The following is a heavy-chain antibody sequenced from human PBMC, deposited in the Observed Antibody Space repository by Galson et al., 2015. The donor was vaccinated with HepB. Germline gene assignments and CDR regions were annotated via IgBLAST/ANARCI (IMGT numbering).Heavy chain of an antibody. D-gene: IGHD3-22*01. J-gene: IGHJ4*02. CDR2: IYSGGST. CDR1: GFTVSSNY. V-gene: IGHV3-53*01. Sequence: SLRLSCAASGFTVSSNYMSWVRQAPGKGLEWVSVIYSGGSTYYADSVKGRFTISRDNSKNTLYLQMNSLRAEDTAVYYCASSYDSSGYYYFDYWGQGTLVTVSS. CDR3: ASSYDSSGYYYFDY.